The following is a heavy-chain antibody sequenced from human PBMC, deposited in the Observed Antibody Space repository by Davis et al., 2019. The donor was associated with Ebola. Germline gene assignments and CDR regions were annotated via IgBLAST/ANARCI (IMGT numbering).Heavy chain of an antibody. CDR2: ISYSAST. D-gene: IGHD3-9*01. V-gene: IGHV4-59*01. CDR3: ARDLNFDWLSYSYMDV. J-gene: IGHJ6*03. Sequence: PSETLSLTCTVSGDSFSSYFWTWIRQPLGKGLEWIGNISYSASTNYNPSLKTRVTISVDTSKNQFSLKLTSVTAADTAVYYCARDLNFDWLSYSYMDVWGKGTTVTVSS. CDR1: GDSFSSYF.